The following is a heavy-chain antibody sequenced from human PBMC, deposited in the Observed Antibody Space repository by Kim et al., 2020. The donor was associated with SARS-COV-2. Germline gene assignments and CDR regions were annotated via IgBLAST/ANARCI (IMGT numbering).Heavy chain of an antibody. CDR1: GGSFSGYY. V-gene: IGHV4-34*01. CDR3: TRGGVVGITAPRVLDY. D-gene: IGHD2-2*01. CDR2: INHSGST. J-gene: IGHJ4*01. Sequence: SETLSLTCAVYGGSFSGYYWSWIRQPPGKGLEWIGEINHSGSTNYNPSLKSRVTISVDTSKNQFSLKLSSVTAADTAFYYCTRGGVVGITAPRVLDYWG.